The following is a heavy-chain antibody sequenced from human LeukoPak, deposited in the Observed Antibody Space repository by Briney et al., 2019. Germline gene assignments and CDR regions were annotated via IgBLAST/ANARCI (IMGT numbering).Heavy chain of an antibody. J-gene: IGHJ4*02. CDR3: VRHXVEWLVEGGFDY. V-gene: IGHV4-39*01. CDR2: MYYGGSP. Sequence: SETLSLTCIVSGVYIDTNSHYWGWVRQPPGKGLEWIGTMYYGGSPDHNPSLNSRVTISLDASKNQFSLKLDSVTAADTAIYYCVRHXVEWLVEGGFDYWGQGALVTVSS. D-gene: IGHD6-19*01. CDR1: GVYIDTNSHY.